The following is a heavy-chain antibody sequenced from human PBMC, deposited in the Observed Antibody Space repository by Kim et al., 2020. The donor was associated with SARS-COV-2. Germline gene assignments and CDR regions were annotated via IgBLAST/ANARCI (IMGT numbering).Heavy chain of an antibody. Sequence: SETLSLTCTVSGGSISSYYWSWIRQPPGKGLEWIGYIYYSGSTNYNPSLKSRVTISVDTSKNQFSLKLSSVTAADTAVYYCAVNSGYDPLMYFDYWGQGTLVTVSS. V-gene: IGHV4-59*01. J-gene: IGHJ4*02. CDR2: IYYSGST. CDR1: GGSISSYY. CDR3: AVNSGYDPLMYFDY. D-gene: IGHD5-12*01.